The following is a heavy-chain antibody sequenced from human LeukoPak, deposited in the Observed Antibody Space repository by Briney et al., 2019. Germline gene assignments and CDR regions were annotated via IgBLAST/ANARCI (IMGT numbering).Heavy chain of an antibody. D-gene: IGHD3-22*01. CDR3: ARVWSGNYYEDRGAFDI. CDR2: IYYSGST. V-gene: IGHV4-39*07. J-gene: IGHJ3*02. Sequence: SETLSLTCTVSGDSISNSSYYWGWIRQPPGKGLEWIGNIYYSGSTNYNLSLKSRVTISVDTSKNQFSLKLSSVTAADTAVYYCARVWSGNYYEDRGAFDIWGQGTMVTVSS. CDR1: GDSISNSSYY.